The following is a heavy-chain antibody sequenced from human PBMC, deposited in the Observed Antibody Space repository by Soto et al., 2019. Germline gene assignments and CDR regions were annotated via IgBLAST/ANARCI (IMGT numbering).Heavy chain of an antibody. V-gene: IGHV4-34*01. CDR1: GGSFSGYY. J-gene: IGHJ5*02. CDR3: ARHFRKDSSSSSGFDP. CDR2: INHSGST. Sequence: SETLSLTCAVYGGSFSGYYWSWIRQPPGKGLEWIGEINHSGSTNYNPSLKSRVTISVDTSKNQFSLKLSSVTAADTAVYYCARHFRKDSSSSSGFDPWGQGILVTVSS. D-gene: IGHD6-6*01.